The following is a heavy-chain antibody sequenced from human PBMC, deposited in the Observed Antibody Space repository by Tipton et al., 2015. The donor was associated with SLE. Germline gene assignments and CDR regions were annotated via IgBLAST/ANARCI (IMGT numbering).Heavy chain of an antibody. Sequence: TLSLTCTVSGGSISSYYWSWIRQPPGKGLEWIGYIYYCGSTNYNPSLKSRVTISVDTSKNQFSLKLSSVTAADTAVYYCARGYCSGGSCWGFDYWGQGTLVTVSS. CDR3: ARGYCSGGSCWGFDY. CDR2: IYYCGST. J-gene: IGHJ4*02. CDR1: GGSISSYY. V-gene: IGHV4-59*12. D-gene: IGHD2-15*01.